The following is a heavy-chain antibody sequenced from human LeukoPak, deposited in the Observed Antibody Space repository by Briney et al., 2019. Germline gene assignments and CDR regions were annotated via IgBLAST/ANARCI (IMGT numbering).Heavy chain of an antibody. CDR2: IYYSGST. Sequence: PSQTLSLTCTVSGGSISSGSYYWSWIRQPPGKGLEWIGYIYYSGSTNYNPSLKSRVTISVDTSKNQFSLKLSSVTAADTAVYFCARDDCSGGSCYSTWGQGTLVIVSS. D-gene: IGHD2-15*01. CDR1: GGSISSGSYY. CDR3: ARDDCSGGSCYST. J-gene: IGHJ5*02. V-gene: IGHV4-61*01.